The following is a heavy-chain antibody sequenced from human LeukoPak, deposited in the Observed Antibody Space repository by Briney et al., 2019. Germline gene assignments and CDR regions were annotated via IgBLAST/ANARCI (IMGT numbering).Heavy chain of an antibody. V-gene: IGHV3-23*01. CDR2: ISGSGMLT. J-gene: IGHJ3*01. CDR3: AKYYYDSGGRGNDAFDV. CDR1: GFSFGSYA. Sequence: GGSLRLSCATSGFSFGSYAMSWVRQAPGKGLEWVSSISGSGMLTYYADSVRGRFTISRDNSKNTLYLQISSLRAGDTATFYCAKYYYDSGGRGNDAFDVGGQGTLVTVSS. D-gene: IGHD3-22*01.